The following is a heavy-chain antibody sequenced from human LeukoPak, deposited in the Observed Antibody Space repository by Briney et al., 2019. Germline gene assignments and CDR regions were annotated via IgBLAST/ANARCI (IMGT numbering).Heavy chain of an antibody. CDR1: GGTFSSYA. CDR2: IIPIFGTA. CDR3: ARNTLGYCSSTSCPWRSYFDY. D-gene: IGHD2-2*01. Sequence: SAKVSCKASGGTFSSYAISWVRQAPGQGLEWMGGIIPIFGTANYAQKFQGRVTITADESTSTAYMELSSLRSEDTAVYYCARNTLGYCSSTSCPWRSYFDYWGQGTLVTVSS. V-gene: IGHV1-69*01. J-gene: IGHJ4*02.